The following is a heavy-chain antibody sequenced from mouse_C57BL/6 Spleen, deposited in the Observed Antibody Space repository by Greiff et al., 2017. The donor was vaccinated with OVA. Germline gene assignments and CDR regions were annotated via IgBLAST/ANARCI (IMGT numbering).Heavy chain of an antibody. V-gene: IGHV1-26*01. D-gene: IGHD1-1*01. Sequence: VQLQQSGPELVKPGASVKISCKASGYTFTDYYMNWVKQSHGKSLEWIGDINPKNGGTSYNQKFKGKATLTVDKSSSTAYIELRSLTSEDSAVYDCARRGSYYGSKYYAMDYWGQGTSVTVSS. J-gene: IGHJ4*01. CDR2: INPKNGGT. CDR3: ARRGSYYGSKYYAMDY. CDR1: GYTFTDYY.